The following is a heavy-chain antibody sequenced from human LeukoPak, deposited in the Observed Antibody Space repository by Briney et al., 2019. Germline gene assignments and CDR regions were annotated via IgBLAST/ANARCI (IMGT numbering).Heavy chain of an antibody. CDR2: FYYSGST. CDR3: ARVDGYYYDSSGYDL. J-gene: IGHJ4*02. CDR1: GGSISSGGYY. Sequence: SETLSLTCTVSGGSISSGGYYWSWIRQHPGKGLEWIGYFYYSGSTYYNPSLKSRVTISVDTSKNQFSLKLSSVTAADTAVYYCARVDGYYYDSSGYDLWGQGTLVTVSS. D-gene: IGHD3-22*01. V-gene: IGHV4-31*03.